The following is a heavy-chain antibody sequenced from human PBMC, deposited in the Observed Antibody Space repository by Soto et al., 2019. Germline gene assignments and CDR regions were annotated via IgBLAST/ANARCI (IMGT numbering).Heavy chain of an antibody. Sequence: ETLSLTCAVSSGSISSSNWWIWIRQAPGKGLEWIGYVHHSGITDYNPSLKSRLTISVDKSKNQFTLQLTSVTVADTAVYYCATSFGNAWYTYWGQGTQVTVSS. D-gene: IGHD6-13*01. CDR3: ATSFGNAWYTY. CDR1: SGSISSSNW. V-gene: IGHV4-4*02. CDR2: VHHSGIT. J-gene: IGHJ4*02.